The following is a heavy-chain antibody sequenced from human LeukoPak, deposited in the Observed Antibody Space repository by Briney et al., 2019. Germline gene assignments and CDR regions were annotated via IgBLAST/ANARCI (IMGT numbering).Heavy chain of an antibody. J-gene: IGHJ4*02. D-gene: IGHD3-22*01. V-gene: IGHV4-59*01. Sequence: PSETLSLTCTVSGGSISSYYWSWIRQPPGKGLEWIGYIYYSGSTNYNPSLKSRVTISVDTSKNQFSLRLRSVTAADTAVYYCARVTGYMIEDYFDYWGQGTLVTVSS. CDR3: ARVTGYMIEDYFDY. CDR1: GGSISSYY. CDR2: IYYSGST.